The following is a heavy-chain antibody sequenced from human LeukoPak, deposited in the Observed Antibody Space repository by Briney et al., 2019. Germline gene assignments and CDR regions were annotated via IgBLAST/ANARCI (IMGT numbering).Heavy chain of an antibody. Sequence: GPSVKVSCTASGYTFTGYYMHWVRQTPGQGDEWMGWINPNSGGTNYAQKLQGRVTMTTDTSPSTAYMELRSLRSEDTAVYYCASTYSSSFSGDYWGQGTLVTVSS. V-gene: IGHV1-2*02. CDR3: ASTYSSSFSGDY. CDR2: INPNSGGT. CDR1: GYTFTGYY. J-gene: IGHJ4*02. D-gene: IGHD6-6*01.